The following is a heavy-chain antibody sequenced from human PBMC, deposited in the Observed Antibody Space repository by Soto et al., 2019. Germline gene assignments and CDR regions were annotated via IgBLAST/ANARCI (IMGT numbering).Heavy chain of an antibody. CDR1: GYTFTNYG. Sequence: QVQLVQSGAEVKKPGASVKVSCKASGYTFTNYGISWVRQAPGQGLEWMGWISAYNGHTNYAQKLQGRVIMTTDTSTHTAYMEMRSLRSDDTAVYYCARDRPYYYGSWSYTDAFDIWGQGTMVTVSS. V-gene: IGHV1-18*01. J-gene: IGHJ3*02. CDR3: ARDRPYYYGSWSYTDAFDI. D-gene: IGHD3-10*01. CDR2: ISAYNGHT.